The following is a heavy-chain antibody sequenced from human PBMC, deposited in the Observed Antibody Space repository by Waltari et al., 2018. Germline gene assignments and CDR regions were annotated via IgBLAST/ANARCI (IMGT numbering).Heavy chain of an antibody. D-gene: IGHD3-9*01. CDR1: GGSISSGGYY. CDR2: IYHSGST. J-gene: IGHJ4*02. Sequence: QVQLQESGPGLVKPSQTLSLTCTVSGGSISSGGYYWSWIRQPPGKGLEWIGYIYHSGSTYYNPSLKSRVTISVDRSKNQFSLKLSSVTAADTAVYYCARGGGETYYDILTGYYIDYWGQGTLVTVSS. V-gene: IGHV4-30-2*01. CDR3: ARGGGETYYDILTGYYIDY.